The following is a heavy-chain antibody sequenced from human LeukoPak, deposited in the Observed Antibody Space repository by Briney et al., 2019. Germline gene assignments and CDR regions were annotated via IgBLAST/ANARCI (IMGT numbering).Heavy chain of an antibody. Sequence: GGSLRLSCAASGFTFSSYAMSWVRQAPGKGLEWVSAISGSGGSTYYADSVKGRFTTSRDNSKNTLYLQMNSLRAEDTAVYYCAKFLHYYDSSGYEWGQGTLVTVSS. V-gene: IGHV3-23*01. CDR3: AKFLHYYDSSGYE. CDR1: GFTFSSYA. J-gene: IGHJ4*02. D-gene: IGHD3-22*01. CDR2: ISGSGGST.